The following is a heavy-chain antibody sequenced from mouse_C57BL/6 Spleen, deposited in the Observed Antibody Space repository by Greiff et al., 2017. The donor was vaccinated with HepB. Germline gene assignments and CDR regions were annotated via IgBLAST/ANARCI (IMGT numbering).Heavy chain of an antibody. CDR1: GFTFSSYA. CDR2: ISDGGSYT. D-gene: IGHD2-1*01. J-gene: IGHJ3*01. Sequence: DVMLVESGGGLVKPGGSLKLSCAASGFTFSSYAMSWVRQTPEKRLEWVATISDGGSYTYYPDNVKGRFTISRDNAKNNLYLQMSHLKSEDTAMYYCAREGFYYGNYGGFAYWGQGTLVTVSA. CDR3: AREGFYYGNYGGFAY. V-gene: IGHV5-4*01.